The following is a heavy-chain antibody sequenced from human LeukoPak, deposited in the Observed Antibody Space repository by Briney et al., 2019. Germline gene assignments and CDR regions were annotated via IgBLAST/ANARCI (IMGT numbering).Heavy chain of an antibody. D-gene: IGHD3-22*01. CDR1: GGSFSGYY. V-gene: IGHV4-34*01. CDR3: ARGEWYDSSAYYLDY. CDR2: INHSGST. Sequence: SETLSLTCAVYGGSFSGYYWSWIRQPPGKGLEWIGEINHSGSTNYNPSLKSRVTISVDTSKNQFSLKLSSVTAADTAVYYCARGEWYDSSAYYLDYWGQGTLVTVSS. J-gene: IGHJ4*02.